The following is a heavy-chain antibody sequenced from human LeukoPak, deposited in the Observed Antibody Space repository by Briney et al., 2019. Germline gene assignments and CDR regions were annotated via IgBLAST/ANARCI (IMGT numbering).Heavy chain of an antibody. Sequence: PSETLSLTCAVYGGSFSGYYWSWIRQPPGKGLEWIGEINHSGSTNYNPSLKSRVTISVDTSKNQFSLKLSSVTAADTAVYYCASRLWFGVNWFDLWGQGTLVTVSS. CDR3: ASRLWFGVNWFDL. D-gene: IGHD3-10*01. CDR1: GGSFSGYY. V-gene: IGHV4-34*01. J-gene: IGHJ5*02. CDR2: INHSGST.